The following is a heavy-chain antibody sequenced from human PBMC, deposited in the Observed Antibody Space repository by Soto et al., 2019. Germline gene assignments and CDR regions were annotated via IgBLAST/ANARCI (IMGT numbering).Heavy chain of an antibody. CDR1: GGSISSGDYY. CDR3: ARGEMATLYFDY. D-gene: IGHD5-12*01. Sequence: SETLSLTCTVSGGSISSGDYYWSLIRQPPGKGLEWIGYIYYSGSTYYNPSLKSRVTISVDTSKNQFSLKLSSVTAADTAVYYCARGEMATLYFDYWGQGTLVTVSS. J-gene: IGHJ4*02. CDR2: IYYSGST. V-gene: IGHV4-30-4*01.